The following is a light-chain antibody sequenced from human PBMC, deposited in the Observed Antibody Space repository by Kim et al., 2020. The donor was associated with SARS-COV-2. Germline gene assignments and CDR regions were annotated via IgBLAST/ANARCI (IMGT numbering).Light chain of an antibody. CDR1: SSDVGAYNY. CDR3: SSYTSSSNVV. V-gene: IGLV2-14*03. Sequence: GQEDSISCTGASSDVGAYNYVSWYQQHPGKAPKLMIYDVTNRPSGVSNRFSGSKSGNTASLTISGLQAEDEADYYCSSYTSSSNVVFGGGTQLTVL. CDR2: DVT. J-gene: IGLJ2*01.